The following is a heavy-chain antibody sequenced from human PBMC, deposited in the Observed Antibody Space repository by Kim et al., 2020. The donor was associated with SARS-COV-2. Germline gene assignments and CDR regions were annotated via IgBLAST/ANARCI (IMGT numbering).Heavy chain of an antibody. V-gene: IGHV4-31*02. D-gene: IGHD2-21*02. CDR3: ARAAVMTFDY. J-gene: IGHJ4*02. CDR2: T. Sequence: TYYDPSLKSRVTISVDTSKNQFSLKLSSVTAADTAVYYCARAAVMTFDYWGQGTLVTVSS.